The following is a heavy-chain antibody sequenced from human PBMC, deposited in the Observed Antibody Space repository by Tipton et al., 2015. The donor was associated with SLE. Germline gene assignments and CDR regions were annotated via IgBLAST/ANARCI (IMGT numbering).Heavy chain of an antibody. Sequence: TLSLTCTVSGGSISSQFWSWIRQPPGKGLEWIGYMSYSGSTNYNPSLKSRVTISLDTSKNQFSLKLSSVTAADTATYYCARAGEYGDYEATDYWGQGTLVTVSS. CDR3: ARAGEYGDYEATDY. CDR2: MSYSGST. J-gene: IGHJ4*02. D-gene: IGHD5-12*01. CDR1: GGSISSQF. V-gene: IGHV4-59*11.